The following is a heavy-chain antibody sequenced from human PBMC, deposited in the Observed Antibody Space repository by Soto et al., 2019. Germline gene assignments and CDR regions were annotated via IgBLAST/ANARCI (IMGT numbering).Heavy chain of an antibody. V-gene: IGHV3-72*01. D-gene: IGHD6-6*01. Sequence: EVQLVESGGDLVQPGGSLRLSCVASGFTLSDHYMDWVRQAPGKGLEWVARTKNRSQRYTIEYAASVKGRFTISRDDSKNSLYLQMNSLKSDDTAVYYCTCWIAARCSWGQGTLVTVAS. CDR2: TKNRSQRYTI. J-gene: IGHJ4*02. CDR1: GFTLSDHY. CDR3: TCWIAARCS.